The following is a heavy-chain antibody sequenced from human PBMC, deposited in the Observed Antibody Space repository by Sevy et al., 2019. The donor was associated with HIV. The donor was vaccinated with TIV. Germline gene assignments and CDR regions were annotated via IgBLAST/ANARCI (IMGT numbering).Heavy chain of an antibody. CDR3: ARHCSGGSCYSLLPHYYYGMDV. Sequence: GGSLRLSCAASGFTFNMYWMTWVRQAPGKGLEWVANIKDDGSERNYLDSVKGRFTISRDNAKESLYLQINSLRAEDTAVYYCARHCSGGSCYSLLPHYYYGMDVWAQGTTVTVSS. D-gene: IGHD2-15*01. J-gene: IGHJ6*02. V-gene: IGHV3-7*01. CDR2: IKDDGSER. CDR1: GFTFNMYW.